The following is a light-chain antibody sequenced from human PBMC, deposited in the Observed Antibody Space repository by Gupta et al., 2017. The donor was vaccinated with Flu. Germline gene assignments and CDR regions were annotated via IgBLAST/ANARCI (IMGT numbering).Light chain of an antibody. V-gene: IGKV3-11*01. CDR1: QSAGTY. J-gene: IGKJ2*01. CDR3: QKRSNWPPYT. Sequence: EIVLTQSPATLSLSPDERATLSCRASQSAGTYLAWYQQKPGQTPRLLIYDASNRATGIPARFSGSGSGTDFTLTISSLEPEDFAVYYCQKRSNWPPYTFGQGTRLEIK. CDR2: DAS.